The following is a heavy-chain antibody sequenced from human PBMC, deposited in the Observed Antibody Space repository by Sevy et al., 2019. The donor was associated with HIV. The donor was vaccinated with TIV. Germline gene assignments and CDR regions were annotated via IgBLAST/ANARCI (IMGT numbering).Heavy chain of an antibody. V-gene: IGHV3-7*01. CDR1: GFTFRNYW. Sequence: GGSLRRSCVVSGFTFRNYWMSWVRQAPGKGLERVANINQNGTEIYSVDSVKGRFTFSRDNTKNSVYLQMNSLRAEDTAIYYCAINSDYGMDAWGQGTTVTVSS. J-gene: IGHJ6*02. CDR2: INQNGTEI. CDR3: AINSDYGMDA. D-gene: IGHD4-4*01.